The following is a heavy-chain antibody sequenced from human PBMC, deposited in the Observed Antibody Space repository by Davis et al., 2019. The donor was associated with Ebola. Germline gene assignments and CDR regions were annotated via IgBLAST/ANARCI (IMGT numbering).Heavy chain of an antibody. CDR2: IYHTGST. Sequence: SCAASGFTFSSYSMNWVRQAPGKGLEWIGYIYHTGSTYYNPSLKSRLTISIDRSKNQFSLKLTSVTAADTALYYCARGGWELPTVYFDNWGQGTLVTVSS. D-gene: IGHD4-23*01. CDR1: GFTFSSYS. J-gene: IGHJ4*02. CDR3: ARGGWELPTVYFDN. V-gene: IGHV4-30-2*01.